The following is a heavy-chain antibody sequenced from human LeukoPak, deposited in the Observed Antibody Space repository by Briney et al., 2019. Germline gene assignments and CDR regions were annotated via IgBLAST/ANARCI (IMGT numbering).Heavy chain of an antibody. V-gene: IGHV4-34*01. J-gene: IGHJ5*02. CDR2: INHSGST. CDR1: GGSFSGYY. D-gene: IGHD6-13*01. CDR3: AREKYSSSWYGNWFDP. Sequence: SETLSLTCAVYGGSFSGYYWSWIRQPPGKGLEWIGEINHSGSTNYNPSLKSRVTISVDTSKNQFSLTLSSVTAADTAVYYCAREKYSSSWYGNWFDPRGQGTLVTVSS.